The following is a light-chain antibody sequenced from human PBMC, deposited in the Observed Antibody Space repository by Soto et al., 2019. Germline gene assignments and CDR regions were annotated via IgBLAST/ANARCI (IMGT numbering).Light chain of an antibody. CDR3: QQYGGTYT. J-gene: IGKJ2*01. Sequence: EVVLTQSPGTLSLSPGERVTLSCRASQSVSRSYLAWYQQKPGQAPRLLIYGASSRATGIPDRFSGSGSGTDFTLTISRLEPEDFAVYYCQQYGGTYTFGQGTKVDSK. CDR1: QSVSRSY. V-gene: IGKV3-20*01. CDR2: GAS.